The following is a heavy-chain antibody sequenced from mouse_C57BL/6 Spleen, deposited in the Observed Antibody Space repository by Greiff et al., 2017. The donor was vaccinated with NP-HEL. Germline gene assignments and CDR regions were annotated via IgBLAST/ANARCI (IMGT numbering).Heavy chain of an antibody. J-gene: IGHJ3*01. CDR2: FYPGSGSI. Sequence: QVQLKESGAELVKPGASVKLSCKASGYTFTEYTIHWVKQRSGQGLEWIGWFYPGSGSIKYNEKFKDKATLTADKSSSTVYMERSRLTSEECAVYFCARDEGRFWFAYWGQGTLVTVSA. CDR3: ARDEGRFWFAY. CDR1: GYTFTEYT. V-gene: IGHV1-62-2*01.